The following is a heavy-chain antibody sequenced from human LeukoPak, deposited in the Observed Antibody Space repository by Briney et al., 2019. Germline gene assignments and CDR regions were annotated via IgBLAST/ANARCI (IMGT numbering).Heavy chain of an antibody. CDR1: GFTFTNAW. Sequence: GGSLRLSCAASGFTFTNAWMSWIREAPGKGLEWVGRIKSKTDGGTTDYAAPVKGRFTISRDDSQNTLYFQMNGLKSEDTAVYYCTTSGNNSPYSDFWGQGTLVTVSS. D-gene: IGHD4-23*01. CDR3: TTSGNNSPYSDF. CDR2: IKSKTDGGTT. J-gene: IGHJ4*02. V-gene: IGHV3-15*01.